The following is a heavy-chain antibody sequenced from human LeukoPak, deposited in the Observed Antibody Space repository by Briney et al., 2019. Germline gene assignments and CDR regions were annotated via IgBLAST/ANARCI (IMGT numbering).Heavy chain of an antibody. V-gene: IGHV3-21*01. Sequence: GGSLRLCCAASGFTFSSYSMNWVRQAPGKGLEWVSSISSSSSYIYYADSVKGRFTISRDNAKNSLYLQMNSLRAEDTAVYYCARDRRCSSTSCYTGSGYWGQGTLVTVSS. CDR1: GFTFSSYS. D-gene: IGHD2-2*02. J-gene: IGHJ4*02. CDR3: ARDRRCSSTSCYTGSGY. CDR2: ISSSSSYI.